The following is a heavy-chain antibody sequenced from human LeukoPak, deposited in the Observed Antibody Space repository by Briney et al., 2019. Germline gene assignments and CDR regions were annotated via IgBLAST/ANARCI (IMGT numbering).Heavy chain of an antibody. J-gene: IGHJ5*02. CDR1: GGSISSYY. CDR3: ARRYSSTGGPNWFDP. Sequence: SETLSLTCTVSGGSISSYYWSWIRQPPGKGLEWIGYIYYSGSTNYNPSLKSRVTISVDTSKNQFSLKLSSVTAADTAVYYCARRYSSTGGPNWFDPWGQGTLVTVSS. CDR2: IYYSGST. V-gene: IGHV4-59*01. D-gene: IGHD6-13*01.